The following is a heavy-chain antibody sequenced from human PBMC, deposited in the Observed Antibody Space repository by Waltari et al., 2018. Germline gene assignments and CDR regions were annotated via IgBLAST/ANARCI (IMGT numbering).Heavy chain of an antibody. Sequence: EVKLVESGGGLVKPGGSLRLSSAASGFTFSSHSLSRVRQAPGKGLEWVSSISSSSTYIYYADSVKGRFTVSRDNAKNSLYLQMNSLRAEDTAVYYCARVLGGYCSTTSCSGFDPWGQGTLVTVSS. J-gene: IGHJ5*02. D-gene: IGHD2-2*01. CDR1: GFTFSSHS. CDR3: ARVLGGYCSTTSCSGFDP. V-gene: IGHV3-21*01. CDR2: ISSSSTYI.